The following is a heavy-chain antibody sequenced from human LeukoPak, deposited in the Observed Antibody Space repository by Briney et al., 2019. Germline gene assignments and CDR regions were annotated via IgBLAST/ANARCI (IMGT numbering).Heavy chain of an antibody. J-gene: IGHJ4*02. CDR1: GFTVSSNY. V-gene: IGHV3-53*01. CDR3: AKDCVYYYDSSGPYYFDY. D-gene: IGHD3-22*01. Sequence: PGGSLRLSCAASGFTVSSNYMNWVRQAPGKGLEWVSIIYSGGTTSYADSVKGRFTISRDSSENTLYLQMNSLRVEDTAVYYCAKDCVYYYDSSGPYYFDYWGQGTLATVSS. CDR2: IYSGGTT.